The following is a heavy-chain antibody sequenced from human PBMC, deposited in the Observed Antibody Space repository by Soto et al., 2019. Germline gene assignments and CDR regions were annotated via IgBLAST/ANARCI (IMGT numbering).Heavy chain of an antibody. CDR2: IYWDDDK. V-gene: IGHV2-5*02. CDR1: GVSLSSRKMA. CDR3: AHTGYYDLLTFDY. J-gene: IGHJ4*02. D-gene: IGHD3-9*01. Sequence: KSGPTLVNPTQTLTLTCNFSGVSLSSRKMAVGWRRQPPGKALEWLALIYWDDDKSYRPSLNNRLTITKETSKNQVLLTMTNLDPVDTATYYCAHTGYYDLLTFDYWGQGTLVTVSS.